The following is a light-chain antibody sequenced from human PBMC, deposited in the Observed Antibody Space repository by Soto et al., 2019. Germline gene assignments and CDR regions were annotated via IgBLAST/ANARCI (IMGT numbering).Light chain of an antibody. Sequence: QPVLTQPRSVSGSPGQSVTISCTGTNSDVGGYNFVSWYQQHPGKAPKLMIYDVSKRPSGVPDRFSGSKSGNTASLTISGLQAEDEADYYCCSYAGSYTWVFGGGTQLTVL. J-gene: IGLJ3*02. CDR3: CSYAGSYTWV. CDR2: DVS. V-gene: IGLV2-11*01. CDR1: NSDVGGYNF.